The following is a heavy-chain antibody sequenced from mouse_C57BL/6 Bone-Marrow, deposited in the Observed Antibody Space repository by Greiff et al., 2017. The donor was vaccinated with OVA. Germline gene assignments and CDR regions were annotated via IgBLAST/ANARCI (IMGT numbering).Heavy chain of an antibody. CDR2: IYPRSGNT. D-gene: IGHD2-3*01. CDR1: GYTFTSYG. V-gene: IGHV1-81*01. J-gene: IGHJ2*01. Sequence: VQLQQSGAELARPGASVKLSCKASGYTFTSYGISWVKQRTGQGLEWIGEIYPRSGNTYYNEKFKGKATLTADKSSSTAYMELRSLTSEDAAVYFCASFYDGYDVGYWGQGTTLTVSS. CDR3: ASFYDGYDVGY.